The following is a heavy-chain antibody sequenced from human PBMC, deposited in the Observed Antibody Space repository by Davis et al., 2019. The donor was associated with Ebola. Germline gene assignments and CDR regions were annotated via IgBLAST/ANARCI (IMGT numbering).Heavy chain of an antibody. V-gene: IGHV4-30-4*01. D-gene: IGHD1-26*01. J-gene: IGHJ4*02. CDR3: ARVFVIGSYYNLRVFDY. Sequence: SETLSLTCTVSGGSINSGDYYWSWIRQPPGKGLEWIGYIFYSGSTSYNPSLKSRVTISVDTSKNQFSLKLSSVTAADTAVYYCARVFVIGSYYNLRVFDYWGQGALVTVSS. CDR1: GGSINSGDYY. CDR2: IFYSGST.